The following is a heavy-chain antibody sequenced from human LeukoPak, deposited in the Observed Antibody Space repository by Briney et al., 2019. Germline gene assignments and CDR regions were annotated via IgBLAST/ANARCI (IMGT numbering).Heavy chain of an antibody. CDR2: INHRGST. J-gene: IGHJ4*02. CDR3: ASSVGSTDY. D-gene: IGHD1-26*01. V-gene: IGHV4-34*01. CDR1: GKSLTKYY. Sequence: SETLYLTCAVYGKSLTKYYWTWIRQSPGKGLEWIGEINHRGSTNMNPSLKSRVTLSVDTAKHPLSLKLTSVTAADAAVYYCASSVGSTDYWGQGTLVTVSS.